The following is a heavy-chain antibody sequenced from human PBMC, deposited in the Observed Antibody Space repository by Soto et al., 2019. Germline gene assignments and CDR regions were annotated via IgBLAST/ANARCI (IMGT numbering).Heavy chain of an antibody. Sequence: SVKVSCKASGGTFSSYAISWVRPAPGQGLEWMGGIIPIFGTANYAQKFQGRVTITADESTSTAYMELSSLRSEDTAVYYCARGGLSYYETNDMDAFGQGAAVTVS. CDR2: IIPIFGTA. CDR1: GGTFSSYA. CDR3: ARGGLSYYETNDMDA. D-gene: IGHD3-22*01. J-gene: IGHJ6*02. V-gene: IGHV1-69*13.